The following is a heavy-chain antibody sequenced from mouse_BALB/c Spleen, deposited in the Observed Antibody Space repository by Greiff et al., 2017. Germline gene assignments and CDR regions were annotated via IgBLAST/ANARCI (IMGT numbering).Heavy chain of an antibody. CDR3: ARNYGSSYAMDY. CDR2: IWGDGST. D-gene: IGHD1-1*01. Sequence: QVQLKESGPGLVAPSRSLSITCTVSGFSLTGYGVNWVRQPPGKGLEWLGMIWGDGSTDYNSALKSRLSISKDNSKSQVFLKMNSLQTDDTARYYCARNYGSSYAMDYWGQGTSVTVSS. J-gene: IGHJ4*01. V-gene: IGHV2-6-7*01. CDR1: GFSLTGYG.